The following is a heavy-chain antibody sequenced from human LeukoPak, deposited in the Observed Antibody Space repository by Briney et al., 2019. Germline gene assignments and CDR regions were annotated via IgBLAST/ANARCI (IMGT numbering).Heavy chain of an antibody. CDR3: ARVERYYDFWSGYYTRFVDY. J-gene: IGHJ4*02. CDR2: IKQDGSEK. Sequence: GGSLRLSCAASGFTFSSYWMSWVRQAPGKGLEWVANIKQDGSEKYYVDSVKGRFTISRDNAKNSLYLQMNSLRAEDTAVYYCARVERYYDFWSGYYTRFVDYWGQGTLVTVSS. CDR1: GFTFSSYW. D-gene: IGHD3-3*01. V-gene: IGHV3-7*01.